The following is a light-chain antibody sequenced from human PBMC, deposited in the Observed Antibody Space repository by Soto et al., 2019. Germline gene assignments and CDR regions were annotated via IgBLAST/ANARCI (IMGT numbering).Light chain of an antibody. V-gene: IGLV2-8*01. Sequence: SALTQPPSASGSPGQSVTISCTGTSSDVGGYNYVSWYQQHPGKAPKLMIYEVSKRPSGVPDRFSGSKSGNTASLTVSGLQAEDEADYSCSSYAVSNNVYVFGTRTKLTVL. CDR2: EVS. CDR1: SSDVGGYNY. CDR3: SSYAVSNNVYV. J-gene: IGLJ1*01.